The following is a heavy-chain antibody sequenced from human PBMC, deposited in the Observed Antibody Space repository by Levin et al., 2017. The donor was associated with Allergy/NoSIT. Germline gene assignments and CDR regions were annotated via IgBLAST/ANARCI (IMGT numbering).Heavy chain of an antibody. CDR3: ARLGRGYSSSWYLDY. Sequence: AGGSLRLSCKGSGYSFTSYWIGWVRQMPGKGLEWMGIIYPGDSDTRYSPSFQGQVTISADKSISTAYLQWSSLKASDTAMYYCARLGRGYSSSWYLDYWGQGTLVTVSS. J-gene: IGHJ4*02. CDR1: GYSFTSYW. D-gene: IGHD6-13*01. CDR2: IYPGDSDT. V-gene: IGHV5-51*01.